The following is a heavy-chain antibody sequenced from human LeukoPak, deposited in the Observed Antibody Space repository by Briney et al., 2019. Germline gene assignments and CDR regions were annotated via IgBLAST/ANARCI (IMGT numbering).Heavy chain of an antibody. Sequence: GGSLRLACAAAGFTFSEYSMTWVRQAAGKGRGWVSSISTRGRYIYYADSLKGRFTISRDNARNSLFLLMNSLRAEDTAVYYCARGHFDSSGQSDYWGQGTLVTVSS. CDR3: ARGHFDSSGQSDY. V-gene: IGHV3-21*01. CDR1: GFTFSEYS. J-gene: IGHJ4*02. D-gene: IGHD3-22*01. CDR2: ISTRGRYI.